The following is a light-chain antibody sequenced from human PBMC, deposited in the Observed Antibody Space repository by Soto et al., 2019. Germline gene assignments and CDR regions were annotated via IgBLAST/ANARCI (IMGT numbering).Light chain of an antibody. CDR2: KAS. J-gene: IGKJ1*01. CDR1: QSINSW. Sequence: DIQMTQSPSTLSASVGDRVTITCRASQSINSWLAWYQQKPGKAPKLLIYKASSLESGVPSRFSGSGSGTKFTLTISSLQPDDLATYDCQQYNSYWTFGQGTKVESK. CDR3: QQYNSYWT. V-gene: IGKV1-5*03.